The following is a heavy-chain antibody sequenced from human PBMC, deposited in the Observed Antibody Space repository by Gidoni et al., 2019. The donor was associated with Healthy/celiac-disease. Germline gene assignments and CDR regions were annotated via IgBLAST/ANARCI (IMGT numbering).Heavy chain of an antibody. J-gene: IGHJ6*02. CDR2: ISYDGSNK. CDR1: GFTFSSYG. D-gene: IGHD5-18*01. V-gene: IGHV3-30*18. CDR3: AKDQIGYSYDRHYYYGMDV. Sequence: QVQLVESGGGVVQPGRSLGLSCSASGFTFSSYGMHWVRQAPGKGLEWVAVISYDGSNKYYADSVKGRFTISRDNSKNTLYLQMNSLRAEDTAVYYCAKDQIGYSYDRHYYYGMDVWGQGTTVTVSS.